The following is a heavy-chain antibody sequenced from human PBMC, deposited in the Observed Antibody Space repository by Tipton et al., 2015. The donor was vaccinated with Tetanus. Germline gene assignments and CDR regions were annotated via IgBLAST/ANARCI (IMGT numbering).Heavy chain of an antibody. V-gene: IGHV4-39*07. D-gene: IGHD1-26*01. J-gene: IGHJ3*01. CDR3: ARAANSHGELPLG. CDR2: IYYSGST. Sequence: TLSLTCTVSGGSISSSSYYWGWIRQPPGKGLEWIGSIYYSGSTYYNPSLKSRVTISVDTSKNQFSLKLSSVTAADTAVYYCARAANSHGELPLGWGQGTMVTVSS. CDR1: GGSISSSSYY.